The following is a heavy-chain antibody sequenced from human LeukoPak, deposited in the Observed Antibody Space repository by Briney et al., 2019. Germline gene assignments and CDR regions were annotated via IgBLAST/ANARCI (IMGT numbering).Heavy chain of an antibody. CDR2: ISTSGTVT. J-gene: IGHJ3*01. V-gene: IGHV3-23*01. CDR1: GFTVSNYA. CDR3: AKGSL. Sequence: PGGSLRLSCAASGFTVSNYAMAWVRQAPGKGLEWVSGISTSGTVTYYADSVKGRFTISRDNSKNTLYLQMPSLRAEGTAVYFCAKGSLWGQGTMITVSS.